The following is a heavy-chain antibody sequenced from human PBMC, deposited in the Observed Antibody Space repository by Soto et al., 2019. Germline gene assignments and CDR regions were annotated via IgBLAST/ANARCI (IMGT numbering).Heavy chain of an antibody. CDR3: ARDAGPLWDSGYVIARPMGSYLDV. Sequence: SETLSLTCTVSGGSISSYYWSWIRQPPGKGLEWIGYIYYSGSTNYNPSLKSRVTISVDTSKNQFSLKLSSVTAADTAVYYCARDAGPLWDSGYVIARPMGSYLDVWGKGTTVTVSS. J-gene: IGHJ6*03. CDR1: GGSISSYY. CDR2: IYYSGST. V-gene: IGHV4-59*01. D-gene: IGHD5-12*01.